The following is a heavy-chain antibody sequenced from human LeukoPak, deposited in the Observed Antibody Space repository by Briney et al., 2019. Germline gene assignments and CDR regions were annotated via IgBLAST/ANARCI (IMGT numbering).Heavy chain of an antibody. CDR2: IYYSGST. D-gene: IGHD6-13*01. Sequence: PSETLSLTCTVSGDSISSGDYYWIWHPQHPGKGLEWIGYIYYSGSTYYNPSLKSRVTISVDTSKNQFSLKLSSVTAADTAVYYCASQSSGTIFEYWGQGTLITVSS. V-gene: IGHV4-31*03. CDR3: ASQSSGTIFEY. J-gene: IGHJ4*02. CDR1: GDSISSGDYY.